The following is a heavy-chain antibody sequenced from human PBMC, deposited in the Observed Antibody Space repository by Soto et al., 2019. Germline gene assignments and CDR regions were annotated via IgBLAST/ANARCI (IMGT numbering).Heavy chain of an antibody. V-gene: IGHV3-11*05. D-gene: IGHD3-10*01. CDR1: GFTFSDYY. CDR3: ARDRGVIITPQSSYYYYYGMDV. J-gene: IGHJ6*02. Sequence: GGSLRLSCAASGFTFSDYYMSWIRQAPGKGLEWVSYISSSSSYTNYADSVKGRFTISRDNAKNSLYLQMNSLRAEDTAVYYCARDRGVIITPQSSYYYYYGMDVWGQGTTVTVSS. CDR2: ISSSSSYT.